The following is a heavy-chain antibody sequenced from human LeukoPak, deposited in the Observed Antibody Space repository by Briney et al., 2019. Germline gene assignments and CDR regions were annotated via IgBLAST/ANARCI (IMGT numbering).Heavy chain of an antibody. CDR3: GKTTVGYSSGQKPAWPVDY. Sequence: GGSLRLSCEASGFTFGSHAMYWVRQAPGKGLEWVAGIFGSGGSPHYADPVKGRFTISRDNSRNTVYLQINSLGAEDTAVYYCGKTTVGYSSGQKPAWPVDYWGQGTLVTVSS. CDR1: GFTFGSHA. CDR2: IFGSGGSP. J-gene: IGHJ4*02. D-gene: IGHD5-18*01. V-gene: IGHV3-23*01.